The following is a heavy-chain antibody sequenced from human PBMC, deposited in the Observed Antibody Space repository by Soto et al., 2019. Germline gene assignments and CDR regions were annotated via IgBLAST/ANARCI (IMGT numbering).Heavy chain of an antibody. V-gene: IGHV1-69*01. D-gene: IGHD4-17*01. J-gene: IGHJ4*02. CDR1: GGTFSTFG. CDR2: IIPSFGTA. CDR3: AKSAPMDAGDKYYYDF. Sequence: GXSVKVSCKASGGTFSTFGISWVRQAPVQGLEWMRGIIPSFGTARYSQKFEDRITITADESTNTVYMDLRSLTSEDTAIYYCAKSAPMDAGDKYYYDFWGQGALVTVSS.